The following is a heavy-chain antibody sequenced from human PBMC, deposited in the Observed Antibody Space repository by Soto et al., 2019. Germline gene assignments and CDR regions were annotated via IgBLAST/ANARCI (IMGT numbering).Heavy chain of an antibody. V-gene: IGHV4-39*01. D-gene: IGHD2-2*01. CDR2: IDYSGST. CDR3: ARLYQLLSFAWFDP. Sequence: QLQLQESGPGMVKPSETLSLTCTVSGGSISSSSYYWGWSRQPPGKGLEWIGSIDYSGSTYYNPSRKSRVTISVDTSKNQFSLKLSSVTAADTAVYYCARLYQLLSFAWFDPWGQGTLVTVSS. CDR1: GGSISSSSYY. J-gene: IGHJ5*02.